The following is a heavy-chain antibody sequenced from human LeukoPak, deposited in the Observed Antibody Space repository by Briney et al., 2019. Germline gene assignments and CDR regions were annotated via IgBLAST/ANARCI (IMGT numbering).Heavy chain of an antibody. Sequence: SETLSLTCTVSGGSISSYYWSWIRQPPAKGLEWIGYIYYSGSTNYNPSLKSRVTISVDTSKNQFSLKLSSVTAADTAVYYCARGGNYDILTGYLWAWGQGTLVTVSS. CDR3: ARGGNYDILTGYLWA. V-gene: IGHV4-59*01. CDR2: IYYSGST. D-gene: IGHD3-9*01. CDR1: GGSISSYY. J-gene: IGHJ5*02.